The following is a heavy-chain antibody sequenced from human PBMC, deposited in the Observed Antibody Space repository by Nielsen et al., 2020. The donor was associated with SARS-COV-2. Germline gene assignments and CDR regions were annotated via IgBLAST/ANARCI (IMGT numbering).Heavy chain of an antibody. CDR3: ATDQYCPNGICSSGGRDY. D-gene: IGHD2-8*01. V-gene: IGHV3-21*01. J-gene: IGHJ4*02. Sequence: GESLKISCAASGLTFSIYSMMWVRQAPEKGLEWVSHISSSGSYIYYADSVKGRFTISRDNAKNSVYLQMNSLRAEDTAVYYCATDQYCPNGICSSGGRDYWGQGTLVAVSS. CDR1: GLTFSIYS. CDR2: ISSSGSYI.